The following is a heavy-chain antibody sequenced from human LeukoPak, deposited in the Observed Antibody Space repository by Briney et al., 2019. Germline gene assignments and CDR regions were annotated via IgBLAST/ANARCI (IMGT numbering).Heavy chain of an antibody. CDR2: IYYSGST. Sequence: PSETLSLTCTVSGGSITSYYWSWIRQPPGKGLGWIGYIYYSGSTNYNPSLKSRVTISVDTSKNQFSLKLNSVTAADTAVYYCARVLDYYGSGTRDFDYWGQGILVTVSS. CDR1: GGSITSYY. CDR3: ARVLDYYGSGTRDFDY. J-gene: IGHJ4*02. V-gene: IGHV4-59*08. D-gene: IGHD3-10*01.